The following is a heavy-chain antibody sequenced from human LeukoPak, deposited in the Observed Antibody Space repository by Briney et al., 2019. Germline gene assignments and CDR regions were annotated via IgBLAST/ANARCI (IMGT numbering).Heavy chain of an antibody. CDR1: GGSFSGHY. CDR3: ASLAHDYVWGSYPY. V-gene: IGHV4-34*01. Sequence: SETLSLTCAVYGGSFSGHYWSWIRQPPGKGLEWIGEINHSGSTNYNPSLKSRVTISVDTSKNQFSLKLSSVTAADTAVYYCASLAHDYVWGSYPYWGQGTLVTVSS. D-gene: IGHD3-16*02. J-gene: IGHJ4*02. CDR2: INHSGST.